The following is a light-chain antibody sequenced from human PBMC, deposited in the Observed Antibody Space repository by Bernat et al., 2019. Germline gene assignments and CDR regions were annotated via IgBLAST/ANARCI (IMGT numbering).Light chain of an antibody. J-gene: IGLJ1*01. CDR3: YSTDSSGNHSV. Sequence: SYELTQPPSLSVSPGQTARITFSGDALPKKYADWYQQKSGQAPGLVSYEDSKRPAGIPERLSGSSSGTKANLTISGAKVEDEADYYCYSTDSSGNHSVFGTGTKVTVL. V-gene: IGLV3-10*01. CDR1: ALPKKY. CDR2: EDS.